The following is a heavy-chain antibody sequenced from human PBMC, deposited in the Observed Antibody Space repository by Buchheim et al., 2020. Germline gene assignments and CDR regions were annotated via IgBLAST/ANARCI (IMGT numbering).Heavy chain of an antibody. CDR2: IITILGIA. CDR3: ASGYCSSTSCYAGASSYYYGMDV. J-gene: IGHJ6*02. CDR1: GGTFSSYT. V-gene: IGHV1-69*02. D-gene: IGHD2-2*03. Sequence: QVQLVQSGAEVKKPGSSVKVSCKASGGTFSSYTISWVRQAPGQGLEWMGRIITILGIANYAQKFQGRVTITADKSTSTAYMELSSLRSEDTAVYYCASGYCSSTSCYAGASSYYYGMDVWGQGTT.